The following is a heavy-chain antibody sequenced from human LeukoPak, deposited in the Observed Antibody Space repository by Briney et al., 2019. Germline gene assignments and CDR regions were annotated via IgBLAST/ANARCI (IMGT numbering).Heavy chain of an antibody. V-gene: IGHV3-21*01. CDR1: GFTFSSYS. J-gene: IGHJ4*02. CDR3: ARVGVVAATD. Sequence: KTGGSLRLSCAASGFTFSSYSMNWVRQAPGKGLEWVSFISSSSSYIYYADSVKGRFTISRDNAKNSLYLQMNSLRAGDTAVYYCARVGVVAATDWGQGTLVTVSS. D-gene: IGHD2-15*01. CDR2: ISSSSSYI.